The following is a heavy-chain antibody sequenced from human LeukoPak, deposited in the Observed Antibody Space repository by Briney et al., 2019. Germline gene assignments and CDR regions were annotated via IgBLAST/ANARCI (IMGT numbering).Heavy chain of an antibody. CDR3: AKGSASPYYFDY. J-gene: IGHJ4*02. V-gene: IGHV3-23*01. CDR2: ISGSGGNT. Sequence: GGSLRLSCAASGFTFSTYAMNWVRQAPGKGLECVSAISGSGGNTYYADSVKGRFTISRDNSKNTLYLQINSLRAEDTAVYYCAKGSASPYYFDYWGQGTLVTVSS. D-gene: IGHD3-3*01. CDR1: GFTFSTYA.